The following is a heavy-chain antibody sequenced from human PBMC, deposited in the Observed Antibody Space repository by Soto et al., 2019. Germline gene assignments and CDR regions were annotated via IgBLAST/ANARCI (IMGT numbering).Heavy chain of an antibody. CDR1: GDTFSSYA. J-gene: IGHJ4*02. Sequence: FSVKVSCKASGDTFSSYAITWVRQAPGQGLEWMGGIIPILGTPNYAQKFQGRVTITADKSTSTAYMELSSLRSEDTAVYYCARERSRYDRSGYYRPDYWGQGTLVTVSS. CDR2: IIPILGTP. D-gene: IGHD3-22*01. V-gene: IGHV1-69*10. CDR3: ARERSRYDRSGYYRPDY.